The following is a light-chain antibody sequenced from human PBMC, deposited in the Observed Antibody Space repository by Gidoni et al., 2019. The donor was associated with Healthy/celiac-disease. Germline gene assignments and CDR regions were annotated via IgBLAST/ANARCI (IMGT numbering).Light chain of an antibody. CDR3: QVWDSSSDHVV. CDR2: DDS. V-gene: IGLV3-21*03. J-gene: IGLJ2*01. CDR1: NIGSKR. Sequence: SYVLTQPPSVSVAPGKTARITCGGTNIGSKRVHWYQQKPGQAPVLVVYDDSDRPSGIPERFSGSNSGNTATLTISRFEAGDEADYYCQVWDSSSDHVVFGGGTKLTVL.